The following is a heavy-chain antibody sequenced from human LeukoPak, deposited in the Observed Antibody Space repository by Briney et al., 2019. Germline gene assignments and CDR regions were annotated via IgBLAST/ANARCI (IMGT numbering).Heavy chain of an antibody. CDR3: AKNIVYGDYFDY. D-gene: IGHD4-17*01. Sequence: GGSLRLSCAASGFTFSRYGMHWVRQAPGKGLEWVTAISYDGSNKYYADSVKGRFTISRDNSKNTLYLQMNSLRAEDTAVYYCAKNIVYGDYFDYWGQGTLVTVSS. J-gene: IGHJ4*02. V-gene: IGHV3-30*18. CDR1: GFTFSRYG. CDR2: ISYDGSNK.